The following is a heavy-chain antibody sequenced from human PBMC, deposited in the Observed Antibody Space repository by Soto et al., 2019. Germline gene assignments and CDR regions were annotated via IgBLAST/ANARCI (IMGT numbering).Heavy chain of an antibody. CDR2: VYHTGTT. J-gene: IGHJ6*02. D-gene: IGHD1-1*01. CDR3: VENVYYSRAV. V-gene: IGHV4-4*02. CDR1: GDSISGRRW. Sequence: PSETLSVKCAVCGDSISGRRWWIWVRQYPGKGLDWIGEVYHTGTTRYNPSLKSRVTISVDTSRNHFSLNLNSLTAADPAVYYYVENVYYSRAVWAQGTTVPVSS.